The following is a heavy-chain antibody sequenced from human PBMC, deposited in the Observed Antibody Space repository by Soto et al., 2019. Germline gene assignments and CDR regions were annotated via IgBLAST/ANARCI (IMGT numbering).Heavy chain of an antibody. V-gene: IGHV4-59*01. Sequence: PSETLSLTCTLSGGSISGYYWSWIRQPPGKGLEWIGYVYYSGSTKYHPSLESRVTISVDMSNNQFSLMLTSVTAADTAVYYCAKYRRTDAEGYRLDFWGQGTLVTVSS. CDR1: GGSISGYY. CDR3: AKYRRTDAEGYRLDF. J-gene: IGHJ4*02. D-gene: IGHD5-12*01. CDR2: VYYSGST.